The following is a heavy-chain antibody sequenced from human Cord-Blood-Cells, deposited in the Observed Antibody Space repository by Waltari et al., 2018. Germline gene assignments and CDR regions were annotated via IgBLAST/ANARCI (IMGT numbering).Heavy chain of an antibody. Sequence: QVQLQESGPGLVKPSQTLSLTCTVSGGSISSGDYYWRWLRQPPGKGLEWIGYIYDSGSTYYNPSLKSRVTISVDTSKNQFSLKLSSVTAADTAVYYCARGDYGSGSYYFDYWGHGNPGHRLL. CDR1: GGSISSGDYY. CDR3: ARGDYGSGSYYFDY. V-gene: IGHV4-30-4*01. D-gene: IGHD3-10*01. CDR2: IYDSGST. J-gene: IGHJ4*02.